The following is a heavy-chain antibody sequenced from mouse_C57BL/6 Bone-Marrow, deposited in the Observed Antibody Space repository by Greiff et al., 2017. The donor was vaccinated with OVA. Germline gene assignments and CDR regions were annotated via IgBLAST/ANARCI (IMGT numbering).Heavy chain of an antibody. CDR3: ASYGKGYAMDY. D-gene: IGHD2-10*02. CDR2: ISSGGSYT. CDR1: GFTFSSYG. Sequence: EVMLVESGGDLVKPGGSLKLSCAASGFTFSSYGMSWVRQTPDKRLEWVATISSGGSYTYYPHSVKGRFNISRDNAKNTLYLQMTSLRTEDTAKYYCASYGKGYAMDYWGRGTSVTVSS. V-gene: IGHV5-6*01. J-gene: IGHJ4*01.